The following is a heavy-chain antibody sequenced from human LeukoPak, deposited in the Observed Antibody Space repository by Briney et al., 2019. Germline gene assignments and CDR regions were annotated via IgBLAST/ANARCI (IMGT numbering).Heavy chain of an antibody. Sequence: ASVKVSCKASGGTFSSYAISWVRQAPGQGLEWMGGIIPIFGTANYAQKFQGRVTITADESTSTAYMELSSLRSEDTAVYYCASPFPYDYVWGSYRDKGAFDIWGQGTMVTVSS. J-gene: IGHJ3*02. V-gene: IGHV1-69*01. CDR3: ASPFPYDYVWGSYRDKGAFDI. D-gene: IGHD3-16*02. CDR2: IIPIFGTA. CDR1: GGTFSSYA.